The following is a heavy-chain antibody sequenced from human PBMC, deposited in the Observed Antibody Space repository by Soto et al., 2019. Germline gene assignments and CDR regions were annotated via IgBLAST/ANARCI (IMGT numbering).Heavy chain of an antibody. CDR1: GFTFDDYA. Sequence: EVQLVESGGGVQPGRSLRLSCSASGFTFDDYAMNWVRQAPGKGLEWVSSISWNSGNIVYADSVRGRFTISRDNAKTSLHLQMNSLRAEYTALYYCTKGASTSCFSAFDLWGQGTMVTVSS. CDR3: TKGASTSCFSAFDL. J-gene: IGHJ3*01. D-gene: IGHD2-2*01. V-gene: IGHV3-9*01. CDR2: ISWNSGNI.